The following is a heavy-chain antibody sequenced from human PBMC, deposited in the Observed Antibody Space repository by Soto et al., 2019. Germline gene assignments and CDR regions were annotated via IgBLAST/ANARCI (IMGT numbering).Heavy chain of an antibody. CDR3: VTNYY. V-gene: IGHV3-7*01. J-gene: IGHJ4*02. D-gene: IGHD3-10*01. Sequence: VQLVESGGGLVQPGGSLRLSCAASGFTFSSYWMSWVRQAPGKGPEWVANIKHDGSEKYYVDSVKGRFTISRDNAKKSLFLQMDSLRADDTGLYYCVTNYYWGQGALVTVSS. CDR1: GFTFSSYW. CDR2: IKHDGSEK.